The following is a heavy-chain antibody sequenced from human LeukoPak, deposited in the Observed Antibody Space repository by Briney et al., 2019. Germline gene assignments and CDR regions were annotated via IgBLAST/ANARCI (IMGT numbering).Heavy chain of an antibody. V-gene: IGHV4-34*01. CDR2: INHSGST. Sequence: KTSETLSLTCAVYGGSFSGYYWSWIRQTRGKWLEWIGEINHSGSTNYNPSLKSRVTISVDTSKNQFSLKLSSVTAADTAVYYCARFRGFGYYYMDVWGKGTTVTVSS. J-gene: IGHJ6*03. CDR3: ARFRGFGYYYMDV. D-gene: IGHD3-16*01. CDR1: GGSFSGYY.